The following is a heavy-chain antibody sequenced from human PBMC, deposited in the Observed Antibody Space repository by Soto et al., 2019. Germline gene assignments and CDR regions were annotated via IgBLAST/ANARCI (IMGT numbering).Heavy chain of an antibody. CDR2: FDPEDGET. D-gene: IGHD3-22*01. CDR1: GYTLTELS. Sequence: ASVKVSCKVSGYTLTELSMHWVRQAPGKGLEWMGGFDPEDGETIYAQKFQGRVTMTEDTSTDTAYMELSSLRSEDTAVYYCATVAFSGYYDSSGYYHDYWGQGTLVTVPS. V-gene: IGHV1-24*01. CDR3: ATVAFSGYYDSSGYYHDY. J-gene: IGHJ4*02.